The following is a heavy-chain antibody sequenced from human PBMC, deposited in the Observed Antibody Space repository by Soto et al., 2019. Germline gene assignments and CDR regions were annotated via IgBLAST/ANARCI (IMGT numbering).Heavy chain of an antibody. CDR1: GGSISSGDYY. J-gene: IGHJ5*02. CDR2: IYYSGST. CDR3: ARETSITIFGVVSPYNWFDP. D-gene: IGHD3-3*01. V-gene: IGHV4-30-4*01. Sequence: SETLSLTCTVSGGSISSGDYYWSWIRQPPGKGLEWIGYIYYSGSTYYNPSLKSRVTISVDTSKNQFSLKLSSVTAADTAVYYCARETSITIFGVVSPYNWFDPWGQGTLVTVSS.